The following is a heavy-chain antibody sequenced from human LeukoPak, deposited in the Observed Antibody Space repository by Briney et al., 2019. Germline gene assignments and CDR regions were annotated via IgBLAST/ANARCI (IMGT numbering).Heavy chain of an antibody. D-gene: IGHD5-12*01. CDR3: AKEEATIFDY. J-gene: IGHJ4*02. Sequence: GGSLRLSCAASGFTFSSYGMHWVRQAPGKGLEWVAVISYDGSNKYYADSVKGRFTISRDNSKNTLYLQMNSLRTEDTALYYCAKEEATIFDYWGQGTLVTVSS. CDR2: ISYDGSNK. V-gene: IGHV3-30*18. CDR1: GFTFSSYG.